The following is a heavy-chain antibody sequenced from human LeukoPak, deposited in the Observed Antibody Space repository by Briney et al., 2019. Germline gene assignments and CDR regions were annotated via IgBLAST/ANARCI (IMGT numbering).Heavy chain of an antibody. D-gene: IGHD5-18*01. V-gene: IGHV3-21*01. Sequence: GGPLRLSCAASGFTFSSYSMNWVRQAPGKGLEWVSSISSSSSYIYYADSVKGRFTISRDNAKNSLYLQMNSLRAEDTAVYYCARDRIQLWNDAFDIWGQGTMVTVSS. CDR1: GFTFSSYS. CDR2: ISSSSSYI. CDR3: ARDRIQLWNDAFDI. J-gene: IGHJ3*02.